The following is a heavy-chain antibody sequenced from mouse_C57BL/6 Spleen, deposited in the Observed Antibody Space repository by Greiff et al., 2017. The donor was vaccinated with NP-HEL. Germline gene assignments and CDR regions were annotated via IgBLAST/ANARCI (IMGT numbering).Heavy chain of an antibody. V-gene: IGHV3-6*01. J-gene: IGHJ2*01. CDR1: GYSITSGYY. Sequence: DVKLQESGPGLVKPSQSLSLTCSVTGYSITSGYYWNWIRQFPGNKLEWMGYISYDGSNNYKPSLKNRISITRDPSKNQVCLKLNSVTTEDTATYYCARWIYGFDYWGQGTTLTVSS. D-gene: IGHD1-1*01. CDR3: ARWIYGFDY. CDR2: ISYDGSN.